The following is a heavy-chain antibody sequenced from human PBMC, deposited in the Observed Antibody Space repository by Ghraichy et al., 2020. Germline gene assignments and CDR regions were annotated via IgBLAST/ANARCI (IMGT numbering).Heavy chain of an antibody. CDR3: ARGQYNWNDGYYYYGMDV. CDR2: IIPIFGTA. V-gene: IGHV1-69*13. J-gene: IGHJ6*02. D-gene: IGHD1-1*01. CDR1: GGTFSSYA. Sequence: SVKVSCKASGGTFSSYAIGWVRQAPGQGLEWMGGIIPIFGTANYAQKFQGRVTITADESTSTAYMELSSLRSEDTAVYYCARGQYNWNDGYYYYGMDVWGQGTTVTVSS.